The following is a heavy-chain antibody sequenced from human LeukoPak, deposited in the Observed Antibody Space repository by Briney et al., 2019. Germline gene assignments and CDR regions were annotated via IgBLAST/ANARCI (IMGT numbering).Heavy chain of an antibody. Sequence: ASVKVSCKASGYTFTGYYMHWVRQAPGQGLEWVGWINPNSGDTNYAQKFQGRVTMTRDTSISTAYMDLSRLRSDDTAVYYCARDYGDPFLTFDFWGQGTLVTVSS. CDR2: INPNSGDT. CDR1: GYTFTGYY. D-gene: IGHD4-17*01. CDR3: ARDYGDPFLTFDF. V-gene: IGHV1-2*02. J-gene: IGHJ4*02.